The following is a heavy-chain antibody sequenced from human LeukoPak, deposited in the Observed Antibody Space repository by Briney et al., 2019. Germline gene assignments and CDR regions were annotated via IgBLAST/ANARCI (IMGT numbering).Heavy chain of an antibody. V-gene: IGHV3-9*01. CDR1: GFTFDDYA. J-gene: IGHJ6*03. CDR3: AKNGDRGAYCTGGTCYPYFYYYMDV. CDR2: ISWNSGSI. Sequence: PGGSLRLSCAASGFTFDDYAMHWVRQAPGKGLEWVSGISWNSGSIGYADPVKGRFTISRDNAKNSLYLQMNSLRAEDTAIYYCAKNGDRGAYCTGGTCYPYFYYYMDVWGKGTTVTI. D-gene: IGHD2-15*01.